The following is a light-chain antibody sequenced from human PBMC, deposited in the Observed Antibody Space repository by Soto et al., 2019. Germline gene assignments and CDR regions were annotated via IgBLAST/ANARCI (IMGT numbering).Light chain of an antibody. CDR2: DAS. CDR3: QPYNNWPLT. J-gene: IGKJ4*01. CDR1: QTIDNT. Sequence: EVVMTQSPTSLSVSPGERATLSCRASQTIDNTLAWYQRKPGQAPRLLIYDASTRATGVPARFSGSGSGTDFTLTISSLEPEDFAIYYCQPYNNWPLTFGGGTKV. V-gene: IGKV3-15*01.